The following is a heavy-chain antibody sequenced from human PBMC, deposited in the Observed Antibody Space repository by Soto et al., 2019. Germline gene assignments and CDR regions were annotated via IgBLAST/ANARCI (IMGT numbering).Heavy chain of an antibody. CDR3: ATRIFGVEY. D-gene: IGHD3-3*01. Sequence: EVQLLESGGGLVQPGGSLRLSCAASGFTFSAYAMSWVRQAPGKGLEWVSAMSWTSPSTYYADSVQGRFSISTDSSMKTLFLQMNTLRAEDTAVYFCATRIFGVEYWGQGTLVTVSS. CDR2: MSWTSPST. CDR1: GFTFSAYA. V-gene: IGHV3-23*01. J-gene: IGHJ4*02.